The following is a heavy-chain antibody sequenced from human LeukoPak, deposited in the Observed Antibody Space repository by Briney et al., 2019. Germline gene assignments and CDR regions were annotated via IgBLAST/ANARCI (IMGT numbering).Heavy chain of an antibody. D-gene: IGHD2-8*01. J-gene: IGHJ5*02. V-gene: IGHV1-8*01. CDR1: GYTFTSYD. Sequence: ASVKVSCKASGYTFTSYDINWVRQATGQGLEWMGWMNPNSGNTGYAQKFQGRVTMTRNTSISTAYMELSSLRSEDTAVYYCARSPRYCTNGVCYSSNWFDPWGQGTLVTVSS. CDR3: ARSPRYCTNGVCYSSNWFDP. CDR2: MNPNSGNT.